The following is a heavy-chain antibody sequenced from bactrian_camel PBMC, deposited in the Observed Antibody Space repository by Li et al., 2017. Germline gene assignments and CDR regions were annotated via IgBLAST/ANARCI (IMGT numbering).Heavy chain of an antibody. J-gene: IGHJ4*01. V-gene: IGHV3S55*01. CDR3: AAEQGLSAWSNVRPRVVPETFIA. CDR1: GDTYRSTRYH. Sequence: HVQLVESGGGSVQAGGSLRLSCAFSGDTYRSTRYHMGWFRQAPGKEREVVATIDSTGRTGYPDSMKGRFTISYDNAKRTLYLQMKSLNAEDTAMYYCAAEQGLSAWSNVRPRVVPETFIAGARGPRSPSP. CDR2: IDSTGRT. D-gene: IGHD6*01.